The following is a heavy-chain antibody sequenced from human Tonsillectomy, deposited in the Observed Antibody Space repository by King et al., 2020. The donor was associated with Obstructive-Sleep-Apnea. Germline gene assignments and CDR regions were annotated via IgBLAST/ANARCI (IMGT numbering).Heavy chain of an antibody. D-gene: IGHD2-15*01. CDR3: ASGTCSCVICYWAAGY. J-gene: IGHJ4*02. CDR2: IYSDGSTT. CDR1: GFTFSNYW. Sequence: VQLVESGGDLVQPGGSLRLSCAASGFTFSNYWMHWVRQAPGKGLVWVSSIYSDGSTTSYADSVKGRFTISSENAKNTLYLQMNSLRAEDTAVYYCASGTCSCVICYWAAGYWGQGTLVTVSS. V-gene: IGHV3-74*01.